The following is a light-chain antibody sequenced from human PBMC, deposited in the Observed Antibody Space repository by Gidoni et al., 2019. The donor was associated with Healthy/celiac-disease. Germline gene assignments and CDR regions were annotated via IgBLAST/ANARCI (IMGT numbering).Light chain of an antibody. Sequence: DIQTTQSPSTLSASVGDRVTITCRASQSISSWLAWYQQKPGKATKLLIYKASSLESGVPSRFSGSGSGTEFTLTISSLQPDDFATYYCQQYNTGPWTFGQGTKVEIK. V-gene: IGKV1-5*03. CDR1: QSISSW. CDR3: QQYNTGPWT. CDR2: KAS. J-gene: IGKJ1*01.